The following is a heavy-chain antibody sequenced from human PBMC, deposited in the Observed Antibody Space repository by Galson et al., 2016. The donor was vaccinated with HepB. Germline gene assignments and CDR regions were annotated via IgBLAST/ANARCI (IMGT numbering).Heavy chain of an antibody. CDR1: GFTFRTSW. J-gene: IGHJ3*01. CDR2: INPDGSQT. V-gene: IGHV3-7*01. Sequence: SLRLSCAASGFTFRTSWMSWVRQPPGKGPEWVANINPDGSQTYYVDSVKGRFNISKDNAKNSLYLRINSLRADDTAAYYCARDPMRFAFDLWGQGTMVTVSS. CDR3: ARDPMRFAFDL.